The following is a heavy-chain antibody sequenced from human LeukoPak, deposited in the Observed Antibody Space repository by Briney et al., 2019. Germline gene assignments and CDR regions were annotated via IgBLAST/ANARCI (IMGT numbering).Heavy chain of an antibody. D-gene: IGHD3-22*01. V-gene: IGHV1-18*01. CDR2: ISVYNGNT. J-gene: IGHJ5*02. Sequence: ASVKVSCKASGYIFTRYGISWVRQAPGQGLEWRGGISVYNGNTNYPQRLQGRVTMTTDTSTTTAYMELRSLRSDYTAVYYCARDINGYYYDSHGYYPTDLWGQGTLVTVSS. CDR3: ARDINGYYYDSHGYYPTDL. CDR1: GYIFTRYG.